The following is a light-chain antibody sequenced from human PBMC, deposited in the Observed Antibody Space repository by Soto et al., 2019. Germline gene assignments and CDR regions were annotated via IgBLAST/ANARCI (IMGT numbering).Light chain of an antibody. J-gene: IGKJ3*01. CDR1: QGISSY. V-gene: IGKV1-9*01. Sequence: MQLTQSPSSLSASVGDRVTITCRASQGISSYLAWYQQKPGKAPKLLIYAASTLQSGVPSRFSGSGSGTDFTLTISRLEPEDFAVYYCQHYRSAPFTFGPGTKVDIK. CDR2: AAS. CDR3: QHYRSAPFT.